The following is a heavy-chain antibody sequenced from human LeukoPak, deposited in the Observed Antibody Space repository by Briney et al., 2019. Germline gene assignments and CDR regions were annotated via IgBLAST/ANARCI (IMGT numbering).Heavy chain of an antibody. J-gene: IGHJ4*02. CDR3: ARGQRWLQLLGSPVPFDY. CDR1: GYTFTSYG. CDR2: ISAYNGNT. Sequence: ASVKVSCKASGYTFTSYGISWVRQAPGQGLEWMGWISAYNGNTNYAQKFQGRVTITADESTSTAYMELSSLRSEDTAVYYCARGQRWLQLLGSPVPFDYWGQGTLVTVSS. V-gene: IGHV1-18*01. D-gene: IGHD5-24*01.